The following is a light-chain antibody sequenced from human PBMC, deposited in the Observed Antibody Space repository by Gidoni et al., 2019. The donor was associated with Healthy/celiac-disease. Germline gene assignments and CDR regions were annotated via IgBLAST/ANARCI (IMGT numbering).Light chain of an antibody. CDR3: QQRSNWWT. J-gene: IGKJ1*01. CDR2: DAS. Sequence: EIVLTQSPATLSLSPGERATLSCRASQSVSSYLAWYQQKPGQPPRLLIDDASNRATGIPARFSGSGSGTDFTLTISSLEPEDFAVYYCQQRSNWWTFGQGTKVEIK. CDR1: QSVSSY. V-gene: IGKV3-11*01.